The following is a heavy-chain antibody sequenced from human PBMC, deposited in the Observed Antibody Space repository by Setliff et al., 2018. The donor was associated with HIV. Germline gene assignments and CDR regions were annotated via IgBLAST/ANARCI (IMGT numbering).Heavy chain of an antibody. D-gene: IGHD3-16*01. Sequence: SETLSLTCAVYGGSFSGYYWSWIRQPPGKGLEWIGEINHSGSTNYNPSLKSRVTISVDVSKNQFSLKLSAVTAADTAVYYCARGSKGGFFDYWGQGTLVTSPQ. CDR3: ARGSKGGFFDY. J-gene: IGHJ4*02. V-gene: IGHV4-34*01. CDR1: GGSFSGYY. CDR2: INHSGST.